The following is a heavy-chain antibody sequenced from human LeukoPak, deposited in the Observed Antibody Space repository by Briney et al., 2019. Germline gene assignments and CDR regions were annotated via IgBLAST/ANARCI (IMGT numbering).Heavy chain of an antibody. CDR3: ARGTYYYDSSGYYYRVHNYYYMDV. CDR2: IYYSGTT. D-gene: IGHD3-22*01. Sequence: SETLSLSCSVSGGSISSYYWSWIRQPPGKGLEWIGYIYYSGTTNYNPSLKSRVTISVDTSKNHFSLKLSSVTAADTAVYYCARGTYYYDSSGYYYRVHNYYYMDVWGKGTTVTVSS. J-gene: IGHJ6*03. CDR1: GGSISSYY. V-gene: IGHV4-59*12.